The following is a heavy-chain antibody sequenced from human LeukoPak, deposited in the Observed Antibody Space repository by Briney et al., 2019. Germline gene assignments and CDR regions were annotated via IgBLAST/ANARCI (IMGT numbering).Heavy chain of an antibody. CDR2: IYYSGST. J-gene: IGHJ4*02. V-gene: IGHV4-59*08. CDR3: AKSGFLEWYFDF. D-gene: IGHD3-3*01. Sequence: SETLSLTCTVSGGSISSYYWSWIRQPPGKGLEWIGYIYYSGSTNYNPSLKSRVNISIDSSKNQFSVRLSSVTAADTAMYYCAKSGFLEWYFDFWGQGNMVTVSS. CDR1: GGSISSYY.